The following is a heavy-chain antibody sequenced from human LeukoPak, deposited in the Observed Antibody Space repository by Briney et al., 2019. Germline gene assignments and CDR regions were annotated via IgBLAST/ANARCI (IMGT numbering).Heavy chain of an antibody. D-gene: IGHD7-27*01. V-gene: IGHV1-8*02. CDR3: ASNPPRTGDFNY. Sequence: GASVKVSCKASGGTFSSYAINWVRQATGQGLEWMGWMSPNNGNTGYAQKFQGRVTMTRDTSINTAYMELSSLRSEDTAVYYCASNPPRTGDFNYWGQGALVTVSS. CDR2: MSPNNGNT. CDR1: GGTFSSYA. J-gene: IGHJ4*02.